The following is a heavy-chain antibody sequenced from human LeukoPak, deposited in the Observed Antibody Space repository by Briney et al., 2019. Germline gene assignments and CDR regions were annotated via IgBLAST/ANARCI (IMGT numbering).Heavy chain of an antibody. CDR2: INPSGGST. CDR3: ARDPKGPTYYYGSGRPYNWFDP. CDR1: GYTFTSYY. J-gene: IGHJ5*02. Sequence: ASVTVSCKASGYTFTSYYMHWVRQAPGQGLEWMGLINPSGGSTSYAQKFQGRVTMTRDTSTSTVYMELSSLRSEDTAVYHCARDPKGPTYYYGSGRPYNWFDPWGQGTLVTVSS. V-gene: IGHV1-46*01. D-gene: IGHD3-10*01.